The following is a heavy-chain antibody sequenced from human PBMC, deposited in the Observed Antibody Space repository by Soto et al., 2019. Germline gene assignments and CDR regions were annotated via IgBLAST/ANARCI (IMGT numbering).Heavy chain of an antibody. CDR1: GFTFSSHS. CDR2: ISSSSSYI. D-gene: IGHD3-22*01. CDR3: ARDYYDSSGIIDY. J-gene: IGHJ4*02. Sequence: GGSLRLSCAASGFTFSSHSMNWVRQAPGKGLEWVSSISSSSSYIYYADSVKGRFTISRDNAKNSLYLQMNSLRAEDTAVYYCARDYYDSSGIIDYWGQGTLVTVSS. V-gene: IGHV3-21*01.